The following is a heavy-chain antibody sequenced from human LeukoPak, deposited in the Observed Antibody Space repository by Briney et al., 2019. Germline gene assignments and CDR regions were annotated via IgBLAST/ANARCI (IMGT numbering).Heavy chain of an antibody. CDR3: ARADSSSWSILDY. Sequence: ASVKVSCKASGYTFTSYGISWVRQATGQGLEWMGWMNPNSGNTGYAQKFQGGVTMTRNTSISTAYMELSSLRSEDTAVYYCARADSSSWSILDYWGQGTLVTVSS. D-gene: IGHD6-13*01. J-gene: IGHJ4*02. CDR2: MNPNSGNT. V-gene: IGHV1-8*02. CDR1: GYTFTSYG.